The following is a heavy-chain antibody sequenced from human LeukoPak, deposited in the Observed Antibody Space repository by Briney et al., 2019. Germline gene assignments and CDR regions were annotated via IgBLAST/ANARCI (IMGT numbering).Heavy chain of an antibody. D-gene: IGHD6-25*01. CDR1: GDSISSSNYF. CDR3: ARQLYSSATV. J-gene: IGHJ6*02. CDR2: IYHSWNT. Sequence: SETLSLTCTVSGDSISSSNYFWGWIRQPPGKGLEWAGNIYHSWNTFYNPSLKSRVTISADTSKNQFSLKLTFVTVADTAVYYCARQLYSSATVWGQGTTVIVSS. V-gene: IGHV4-39*01.